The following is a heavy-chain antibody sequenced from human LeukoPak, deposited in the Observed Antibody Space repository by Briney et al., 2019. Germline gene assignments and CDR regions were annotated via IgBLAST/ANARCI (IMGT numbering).Heavy chain of an antibody. Sequence: GGSLRLSCAASGFTVSSNYMNWVRQPPGKGLEWVSVIYSGGSTYYADSVKGRFTISRDNSKNTLYLQMNSLRAEDAAAYYCAGSIAAADDYWGQGTLVTVSS. J-gene: IGHJ4*02. CDR1: GFTVSSNY. V-gene: IGHV3-53*01. CDR2: IYSGGST. D-gene: IGHD6-13*01. CDR3: AGSIAAADDY.